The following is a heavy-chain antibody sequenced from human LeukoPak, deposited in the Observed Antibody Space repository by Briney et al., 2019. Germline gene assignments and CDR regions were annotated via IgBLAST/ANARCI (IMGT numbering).Heavy chain of an antibody. CDR2: IYYSGST. D-gene: IGHD3-3*01. CDR3: ARSTIFGVGVDY. V-gene: IGHV4-59*08. CDR1: GGSISGYY. Sequence: SETLSLTCTVSGGSISGYYWSWIRQPPGKGLEWIGYIYYSGSTNYNPSLKSRVTISVDTSKNQFSLKLSSVTAADTAVYYCARSTIFGVGVDYWGQGTLVTVSS. J-gene: IGHJ4*02.